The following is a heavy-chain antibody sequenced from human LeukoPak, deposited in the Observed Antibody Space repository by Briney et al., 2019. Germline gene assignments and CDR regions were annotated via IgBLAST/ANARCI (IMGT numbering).Heavy chain of an antibody. CDR2: ISGSGGST. V-gene: IGHV3-23*01. D-gene: IGHD2-2*01. Sequence: AGGSLRLSCAASGFTFSSYAMSWVRQAPGKGLEWVSVISGSGGSTYYADSVKGRFTISRDNSKNTLYLQMNSLRAEDTAVYYCAKGGYCSSISCLFDYWGQGTLVTVSS. CDR3: AKGGYCSSISCLFDY. CDR1: GFTFSSYA. J-gene: IGHJ4*02.